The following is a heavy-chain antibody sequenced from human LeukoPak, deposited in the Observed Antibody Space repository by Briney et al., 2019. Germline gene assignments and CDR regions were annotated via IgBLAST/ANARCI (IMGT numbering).Heavy chain of an antibody. CDR3: ARGGSTSSFDY. V-gene: IGHV3-53*01. D-gene: IGHD2-2*01. Sequence: GGSLRLSCAASGFTVSSNYVSWVRQAPGKGLEWVSVIYSGGSTYYADSVKGRFTISRDNSKNTLYLQMNSLRAEDTAVYYCARGGSTSSFDYWGQGTLVTVSS. J-gene: IGHJ4*02. CDR2: IYSGGST. CDR1: GFTVSSNY.